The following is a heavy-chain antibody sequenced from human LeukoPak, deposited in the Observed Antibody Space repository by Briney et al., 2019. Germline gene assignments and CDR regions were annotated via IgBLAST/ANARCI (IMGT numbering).Heavy chain of an antibody. CDR2: IYPGDSDT. J-gene: IGHJ3*02. CDR1: GYSFSSYW. Sequence: GESLKISCKGSGYSFSSYWIGWVRQMPGKGLEWMGIIYPGDSDTRYSPSFQGQVTISADKSISTAFLQWNSLKASDTAMYYCARQLPGVSSAFDIWGQGTMVIAVSS. CDR3: ARQLPGVSSAFDI. V-gene: IGHV5-51*01. D-gene: IGHD5/OR15-5a*01.